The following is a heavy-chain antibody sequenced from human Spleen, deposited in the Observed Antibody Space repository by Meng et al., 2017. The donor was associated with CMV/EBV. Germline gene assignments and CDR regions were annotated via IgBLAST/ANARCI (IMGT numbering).Heavy chain of an antibody. CDR3: ARVKSAIAVYGMDV. V-gene: IGHV3-21*06. J-gene: IGHJ6*02. CDR2: ISSDSNNI. D-gene: IGHD6-19*01. Sequence: GGSLRLSCAASGFTLTTYSMNWVRQAPGKGLEWVSSISSDSNNIYYADSVKGRFTISRDTAKNSLYLQMSSLRAEDTAVYYCARVKSAIAVYGMDVWGQGTTVTVSS. CDR1: GFTLTTYS.